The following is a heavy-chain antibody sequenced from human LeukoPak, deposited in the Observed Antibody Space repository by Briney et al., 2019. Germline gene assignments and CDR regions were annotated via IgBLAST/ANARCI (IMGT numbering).Heavy chain of an antibody. D-gene: IGHD3-9*01. CDR2: INPNRGDT. CDR3: ARVGVDILNGYYKAELNWFDP. Sequence: GASVKVSCKASGYTFTGYYMQWVRQAPGQGLEWMGWINPNRGDTNYAQKFQGTVTMTRDTSISTAYMELSTLRSDDTAVYYCARVGVDILNGYYKAELNWFDPWGQGTLVAVSS. CDR1: GYTFTGYY. J-gene: IGHJ5*02. V-gene: IGHV1-2*02.